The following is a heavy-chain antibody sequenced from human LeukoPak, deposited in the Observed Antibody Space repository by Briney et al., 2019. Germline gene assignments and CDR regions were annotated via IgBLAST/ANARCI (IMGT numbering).Heavy chain of an antibody. V-gene: IGHV3-74*01. CDR1: GFTFNNYW. Sequence: GGSLRLSCAGSGFTFNNYWMHWVRQAPGKGLAWVSGINSDGSSTNYADSVKGRFTISRDNAKNTLFLQMDSLRDEDTAVYYCGLSMVRALSPDYWGQGTLVTVSS. D-gene: IGHD3-10*01. CDR3: GLSMVRALSPDY. J-gene: IGHJ4*02. CDR2: INSDGSST.